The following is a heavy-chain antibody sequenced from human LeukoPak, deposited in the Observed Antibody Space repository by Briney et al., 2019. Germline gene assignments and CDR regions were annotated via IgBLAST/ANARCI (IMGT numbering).Heavy chain of an antibody. V-gene: IGHV3-21*01. J-gene: IGHJ4*02. CDR2: ISTSSSYI. Sequence: GGSLRLSCAASGFTFSSYSLNWVRQAPGKGLEWVSFISTSSSYIYYADSVKGRFTISRDNARNSLYLQMNSLRAEDTAVYYCARQDWLGDRYYFDSWGQGTLATVSS. D-gene: IGHD3-9*01. CDR3: ARQDWLGDRYYFDS. CDR1: GFTFSSYS.